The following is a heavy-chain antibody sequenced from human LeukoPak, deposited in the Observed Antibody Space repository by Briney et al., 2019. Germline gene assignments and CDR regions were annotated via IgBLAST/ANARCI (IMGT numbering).Heavy chain of an antibody. Sequence: GASVKVSCKASGYTFTSYGISWVRQAPGQGLEWMGWISAYNGNTNYAQKLQGRVTMTTDTSTSTAYMGLRSLRSDDTAVYYCARDYDDSSGYYYGRALWGAHYYYYYMDVWGKGTTVTVSS. J-gene: IGHJ6*03. D-gene: IGHD3-22*01. V-gene: IGHV1-18*01. CDR3: ARDYDDSSGYYYGRALWGAHYYYYYMDV. CDR1: GYTFTSYG. CDR2: ISAYNGNT.